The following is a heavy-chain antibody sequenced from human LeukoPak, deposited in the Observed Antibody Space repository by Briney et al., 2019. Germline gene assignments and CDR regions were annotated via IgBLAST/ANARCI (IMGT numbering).Heavy chain of an antibody. CDR3: ARDVSHSGSRDAWWFDP. CDR2: MNPNSGNT. V-gene: IGHV1-8*01. Sequence: APVKVSCKASGYTFTSYDINWVRQATGQGLEWMGWMNPNSGNTGYAQKFQGRVTMTRNTSISTAYMELSSLRSEDTAVYYCARDVSHSGSRDAWWFDPWGQGTLVTVSS. CDR1: GYTFTSYD. J-gene: IGHJ5*02. D-gene: IGHD6-13*01.